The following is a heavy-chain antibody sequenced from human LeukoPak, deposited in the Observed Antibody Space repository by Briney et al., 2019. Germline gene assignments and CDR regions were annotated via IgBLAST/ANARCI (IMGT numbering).Heavy chain of an antibody. CDR2: ISAYNGNT. V-gene: IGHV1-18*01. Sequence: ASVKVSCKASGYTFTSYGISWVRQAPGQGLEWMGWISAYNGNTNYAQKLQGRVTMTTDTSTSTAYMELRSLRSDDTAVYYCAREAAGHGIQLWLRYYYYYGMDVWGHGTTVTVSS. D-gene: IGHD5-18*01. CDR1: GYTFTSYG. CDR3: AREAAGHGIQLWLRYYYYYGMDV. J-gene: IGHJ6*02.